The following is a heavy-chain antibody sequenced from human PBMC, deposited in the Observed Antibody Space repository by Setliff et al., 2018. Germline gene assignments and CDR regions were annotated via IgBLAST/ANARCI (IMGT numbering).Heavy chain of an antibody. CDR1: GYTFTSYA. CDR3: ARDNNYYDRSGYYSGHDV. J-gene: IGHJ4*03. V-gene: IGHV1-3*01. CDR2: INAGNGNT. Sequence: ASVKVSCKASGYTFTSYAMHWVRQAPGQRLEWMGWINAGNGNTKYSQKFQGRVTITRDTSTSTAYMELSSLRAEDTAVYYCARDNNYYDRSGYYSGHDVWGQGILVTVSS. D-gene: IGHD3-22*01.